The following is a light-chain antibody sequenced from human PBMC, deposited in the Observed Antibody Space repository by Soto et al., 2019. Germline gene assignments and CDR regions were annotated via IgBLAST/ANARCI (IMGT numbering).Light chain of an antibody. CDR3: SIVTNTTTPWL. J-gene: IGLJ3*02. CDR1: TTDLSGHNY. Sequence: QSALTQPASVSGSPGQSITISCTGTTTDLSGHNYVSWYQQHPGRAPKLIIFEVTKRPSGVSSRFSGSKSGKSASLTISGLLADDEGDYYCSIVTNTTTPWLFGGGTKVTVL. CDR2: EVT. V-gene: IGLV2-14*01.